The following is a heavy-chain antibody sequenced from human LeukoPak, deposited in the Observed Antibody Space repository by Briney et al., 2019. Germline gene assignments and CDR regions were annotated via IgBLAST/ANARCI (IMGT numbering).Heavy chain of an antibody. V-gene: IGHV3-21*01. Sequence: PGGSLRLSCAASGFTFSSYSMNWVRQAPGKGPEWVSSISSSSSYIYYADSVKGRFTISRDNAKNSLYLQMNSLRAEDTAVYYCARGKDCSGGSCYSGTRTNDYWGQGTLVTVSS. J-gene: IGHJ4*02. D-gene: IGHD2-15*01. CDR1: GFTFSSYS. CDR3: ARGKDCSGGSCYSGTRTNDY. CDR2: ISSSSSYI.